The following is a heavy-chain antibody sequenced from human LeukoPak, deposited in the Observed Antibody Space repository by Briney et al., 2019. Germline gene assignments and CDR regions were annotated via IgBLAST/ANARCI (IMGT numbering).Heavy chain of an antibody. V-gene: IGHV3-23*01. CDR3: LKDFGRNLGGPGY. D-gene: IGHD3-10*01. CDR1: GFTFSTYT. J-gene: IGHJ4*02. CDR2: IGGDGGGT. Sequence: GGSLRLSCIASGFTFSTYTMAWVRQAQGGGLEWVSAIGGDGGGTFYADSVKGRFAISRDNSKSTLYLQMNSLRAEDTAVYYCLKDFGRNLGGPGYWGRGTLVTVSA.